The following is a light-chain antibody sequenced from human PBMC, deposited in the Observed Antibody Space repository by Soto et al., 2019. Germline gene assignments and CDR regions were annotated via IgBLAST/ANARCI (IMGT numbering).Light chain of an antibody. CDR1: QSISSW. CDR2: KAS. CDR3: QQYNTYSRT. J-gene: IGKJ1*01. Sequence: DIQMTQSPSTLSASVGDRVTITCRASQSISSWLAWYQQRPGKAPKLLIYKASTLESGDPSRFSGSASGTEFTLTISSLQPDDFATYYGQQYNTYSRTFSQVTKVEIK. V-gene: IGKV1-5*03.